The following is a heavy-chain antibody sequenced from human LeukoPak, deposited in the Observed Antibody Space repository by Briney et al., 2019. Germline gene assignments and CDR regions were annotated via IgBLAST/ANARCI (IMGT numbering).Heavy chain of an antibody. D-gene: IGHD1-1*01. CDR2: INHSGST. Sequence: PSETLSLTCAVYGGSFSGYYWSWIRQPPGKGLEWIGEINHSGSTNYNPSLKSRVSISVDTSKNQFSLKLSSVTAADTAVYYCAKTTGSLFHFFDCWGQGTLVTVSS. CDR1: GGSFSGYY. V-gene: IGHV4-34*01. CDR3: AKTTGSLFHFFDC. J-gene: IGHJ4*02.